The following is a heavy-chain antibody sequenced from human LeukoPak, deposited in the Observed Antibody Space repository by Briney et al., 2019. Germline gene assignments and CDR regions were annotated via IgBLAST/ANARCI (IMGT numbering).Heavy chain of an antibody. Sequence: SETLSLTCTVSGGSITSYYCSWIRQPPGKGLEWIGYIYYSGNTNYNPSLKSRVTISIDTSKNQFSLKLSSVTAADTAVYYCARGFGHPGMDVWGQGTTVTVS. J-gene: IGHJ6*02. CDR1: GGSITSYY. CDR3: ARGFGHPGMDV. D-gene: IGHD3-10*01. V-gene: IGHV4-59*01. CDR2: IYYSGNT.